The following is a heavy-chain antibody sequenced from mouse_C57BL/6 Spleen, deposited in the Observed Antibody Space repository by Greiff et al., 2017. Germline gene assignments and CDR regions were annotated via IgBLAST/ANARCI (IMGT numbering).Heavy chain of an antibody. D-gene: IGHD1-1*01. CDR1: GFSLTSYG. CDR2: IWRGGST. CDR3: AKKGDYYGSSYGGAMDY. V-gene: IGHV2-5*01. J-gene: IGHJ4*01. Sequence: QVQLQQSGPGLVQPSQSLSITCTVSGFSLTSYGVHWVRQSPGKGLEWLGVIWRGGSTDYNAAFMSRLSITKDNSKSQVFFKMNSLQADDTAIYYCAKKGDYYGSSYGGAMDYWGQGTSVTVSS.